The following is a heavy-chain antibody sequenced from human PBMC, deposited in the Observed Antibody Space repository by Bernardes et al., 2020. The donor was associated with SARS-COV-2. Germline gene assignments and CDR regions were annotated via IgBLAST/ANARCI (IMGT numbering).Heavy chain of an antibody. CDR2: ISYDGSNK. D-gene: IGHD5-18*01. CDR1: GFTFSSYA. J-gene: IGHJ5*02. CDR3: ARDRRGGGYSYGYEGIWFDP. V-gene: IGHV3-30-3*01. Sequence: GRSLRLSCAASGFTFSSYAMHWVRQAPGKGLEWVAVISYDGSNKYYADSVKGRFTISRDNSKNTLYLQMNSLRAEDTAVYYCARDRRGGGYSYGYEGIWFDPWGQGTLVTVSS.